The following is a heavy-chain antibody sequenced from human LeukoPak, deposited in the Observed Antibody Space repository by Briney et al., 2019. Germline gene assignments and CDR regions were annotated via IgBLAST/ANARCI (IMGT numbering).Heavy chain of an antibody. J-gene: IGHJ2*01. CDR1: GYTFTSYA. V-gene: IGHV1-3*01. D-gene: IGHD3-22*01. CDR3: ARSVVNYYDSSGYYTGWYFDL. CDR2: INAGNGNT. Sequence: ASVKVSCKASGYTFTSYAMHWARQAPGQRLEWMGWINAGNGNTKYSQKFQGRVTITRDTSASTAYMELSSLRSEDTAVYYCARSVVNYYDSSGYYTGWYFDLWGRGTLVTVSS.